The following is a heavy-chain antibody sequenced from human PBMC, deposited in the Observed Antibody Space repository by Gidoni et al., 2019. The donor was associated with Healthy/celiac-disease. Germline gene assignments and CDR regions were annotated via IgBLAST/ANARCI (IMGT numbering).Heavy chain of an antibody. D-gene: IGHD6-13*01. V-gene: IGHV5-51*01. CDR3: ARQGGSSSWAYYYYGMDV. CDR1: GYSFTSYW. CDR2: IYPGDSDT. J-gene: IGHJ6*02. Sequence: EVQLVQSGAAVKKPGESLKISCKGSGYSFTSYWIGWVRQMPGKGLEWMGIIYPGDSDTRYSPSFQGQVTISADKSISTAYLQWSSLKASDTAMYYCARQGGSSSWAYYYYGMDVWGQGTTVTVSS.